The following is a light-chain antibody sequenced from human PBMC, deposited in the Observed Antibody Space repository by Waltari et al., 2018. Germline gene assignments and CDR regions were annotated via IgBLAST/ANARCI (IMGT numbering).Light chain of an antibody. CDR1: QSFLYSANNKNY. J-gene: IGKJ2*03. Sequence: DIVMTQSPDSLAVSLGERATLNCTSSQSFLYSANNKNYLAWYQQKPGQPPRLLIYWASTRKAGVPDRFSGSGSGTDFTLTISSLQAEDVAVYYCQQYYSSPYSFGQGTKLGIK. V-gene: IGKV4-1*01. CDR2: WAS. CDR3: QQYYSSPYS.